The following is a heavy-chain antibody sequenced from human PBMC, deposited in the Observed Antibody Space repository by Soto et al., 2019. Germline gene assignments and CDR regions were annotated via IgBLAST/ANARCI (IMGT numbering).Heavy chain of an antibody. CDR3: ARDQGYDSGGLDAFDI. CDR2: IYHSGST. V-gene: IGHV4-4*02. J-gene: IGHJ3*02. CDR1: GGSISSSNW. D-gene: IGHD5-12*01. Sequence: PSETLSLTCAVSGGSISSSNWWSWVRQPPGKGLEWIGEIYHSGSTNYNPSLKSRVTISVDKSKNQFSLKLSSVTAADTAVYYSARDQGYDSGGLDAFDIWGQGTMVTVSS.